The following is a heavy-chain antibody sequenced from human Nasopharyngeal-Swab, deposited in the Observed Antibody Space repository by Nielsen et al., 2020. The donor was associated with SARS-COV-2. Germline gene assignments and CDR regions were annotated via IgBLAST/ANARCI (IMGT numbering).Heavy chain of an antibody. CDR2: ISGSGGST. D-gene: IGHD3-10*01. CDR1: GFTFSSYA. CDR3: AKVDYGSGSYSPYY. Sequence: LKISCAASGFTFSSYAMSWVRQAPGKGLEWVSAISGSGGSTYYADSVKGRFTISRDNSKNTLYLQMNSLRAEDTAVYYCAKVDYGSGSYSPYYWGQGTLVTVSS. V-gene: IGHV3-23*01. J-gene: IGHJ4*02.